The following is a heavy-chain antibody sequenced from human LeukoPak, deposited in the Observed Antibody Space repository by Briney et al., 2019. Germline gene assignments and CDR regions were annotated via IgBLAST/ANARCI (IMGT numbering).Heavy chain of an antibody. Sequence: SQTLSLTCTVSGDSISSGSYYWSWIRQPAGKGLEWIGRLYSSGTTNYNPSLASRVSMSVDTSKNQFSLMLSSVTAADTAVYYCARVKWELLAGPFEYWGQGTLVTVSS. D-gene: IGHD1-26*01. CDR3: ARVKWELLAGPFEY. J-gene: IGHJ4*02. CDR2: LYSSGTT. CDR1: GDSISSGSYY. V-gene: IGHV4-61*02.